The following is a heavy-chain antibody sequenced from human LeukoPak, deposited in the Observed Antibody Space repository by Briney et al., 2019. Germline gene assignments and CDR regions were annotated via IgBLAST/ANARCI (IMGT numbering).Heavy chain of an antibody. D-gene: IGHD2-2*01. CDR1: GYTFTGYY. CDR2: INPNSGGT. CDR3: ARDPSAALPYNWFDP. J-gene: IGHJ5*02. V-gene: IGHV1-2*02. Sequence: GASVKVSCKASGYTFTGYYMHWVRQAPGQGLEWMGWINPNSGGTNYAQKFQGRVTMTRDTSISTAYMELSRLRSDDTAVYYCARDPSAALPYNWFDPWGQGTLVTVSS.